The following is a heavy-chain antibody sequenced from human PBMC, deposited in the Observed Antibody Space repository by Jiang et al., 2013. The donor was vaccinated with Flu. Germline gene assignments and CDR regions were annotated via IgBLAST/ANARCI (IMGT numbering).Heavy chain of an antibody. Sequence: SCAASGFTFSDHYMDWVRQXPGKGLEWVGRTRNKANSYTTEYAASVKGRFTISRDDSKNSLYLQMNSLKTEDTAVYYCASLERGYSGSLRGNYWGQGTLVTVSS. CDR1: GFTFSDHY. J-gene: IGHJ4*02. CDR3: ASLERGYSGSLRGNY. D-gene: IGHD1-26*01. CDR2: TRNKANSYTT. V-gene: IGHV3-72*01.